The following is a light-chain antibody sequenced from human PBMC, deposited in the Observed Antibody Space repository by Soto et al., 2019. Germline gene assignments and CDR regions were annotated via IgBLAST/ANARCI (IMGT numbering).Light chain of an antibody. V-gene: IGKV3-20*01. CDR1: QSINSNY. CDR2: RAA. J-gene: IGKJ4*01. CDR3: QHYGTSPPFT. Sequence: EIVLTQSPGTLSLSPGDRATLSCRASQSINSNYLAWYQQKPGQAPRLLLYRAASRATGIPDRFSGSGSVTDFSLTITILEQEAFAVYYCQHYGTSPPFTFGVETSVAIK.